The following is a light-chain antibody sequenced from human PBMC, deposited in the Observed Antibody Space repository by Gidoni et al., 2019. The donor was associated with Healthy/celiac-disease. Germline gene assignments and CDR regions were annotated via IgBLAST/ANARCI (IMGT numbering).Light chain of an antibody. CDR2: WAS. CDR1: PSVLYSSNNKNY. V-gene: IGKV4-1*01. Sequence: DIVMTQSPDSLAVSLVESATINCKSSPSVLYSSNNKNYLAWYQQKPGQPPKLLIYWASTWESGVPDRFSGSGSGTDFTLTISSLQSEDVAVYYCQQYYSTPRTFGQGTKLEIK. CDR3: QQYYSTPRT. J-gene: IGKJ2*01.